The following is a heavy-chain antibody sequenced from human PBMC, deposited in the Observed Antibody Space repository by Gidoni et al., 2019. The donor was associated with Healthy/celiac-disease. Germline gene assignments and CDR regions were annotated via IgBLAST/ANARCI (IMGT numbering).Heavy chain of an antibody. CDR3: AKDENDFWSGYYYYYYGMDV. Sequence: QVQLVESGGGVVQPGRSLRLSCAASGFTFSSYGMHWVRQAPGKGLGWVAVISYDGSNKYYADSVKGRFTISRDNSKNTLYLQMNSLRAEDTAVYYCAKDENDFWSGYYYYYYGMDVWGQGTTVTVSS. V-gene: IGHV3-30*18. CDR2: ISYDGSNK. D-gene: IGHD3-3*01. CDR1: GFTFSSYG. J-gene: IGHJ6*02.